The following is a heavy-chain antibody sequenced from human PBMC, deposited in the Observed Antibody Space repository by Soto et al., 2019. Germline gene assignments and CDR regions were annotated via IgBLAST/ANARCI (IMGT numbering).Heavy chain of an antibody. Sequence: GGSLRLSCAASGFTFSSYWMSWVRQAPGKGLEWVANIKQDGSEKYYVDSVKGRFTISRDNAKNSLYLQMNSLRAEDTAVYYCARVLGYSSSWYSGHYYYYGMDVWGQGTTVTVSS. CDR3: ARVLGYSSSWYSGHYYYYGMDV. J-gene: IGHJ6*02. D-gene: IGHD6-13*01. V-gene: IGHV3-7*03. CDR2: IKQDGSEK. CDR1: GFTFSSYW.